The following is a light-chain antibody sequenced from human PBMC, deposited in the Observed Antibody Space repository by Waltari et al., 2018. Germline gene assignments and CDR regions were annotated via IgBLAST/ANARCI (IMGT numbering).Light chain of an antibody. J-gene: IGKJ1*01. CDR1: QSISNW. Sequence: DTQSTPSPSTLSASVGDRINTTCRANQSISNWLAWYQQKPGKASKVLIYGASSLESGVPSRFSGSGAAKEVTLNISSLQPDDFATYFCQQYNDYSTCTFGQGTKVEIK. V-gene: IGKV1-5*03. CDR2: GAS. CDR3: QQYNDYSTCT.